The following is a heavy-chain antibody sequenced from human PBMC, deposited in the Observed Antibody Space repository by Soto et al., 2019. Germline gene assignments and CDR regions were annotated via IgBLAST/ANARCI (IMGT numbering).Heavy chain of an antibody. CDR3: SREEMVVVVITTPYYFAIDV. V-gene: IGHV1-2*02. D-gene: IGHD3-22*01. J-gene: IGHJ6*02. Sequence: ASVKVSGKTSGYTFTGYYMHWVRQAPRQGLDWMGWINPNSGGTNYAKKLQGRVTMTRDTSISTADMELSRLTSDDTAVYSSSREEMVVVVITTPYYFAIDVWGQGITVTVSS. CDR2: INPNSGGT. CDR1: GYTFTGYY.